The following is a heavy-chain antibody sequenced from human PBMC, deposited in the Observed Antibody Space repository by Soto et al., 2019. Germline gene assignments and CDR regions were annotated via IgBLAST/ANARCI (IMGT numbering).Heavy chain of an antibody. CDR3: XXXXXXXXXXPPSHYFDY. J-gene: IGHJ4*02. CDR2: ITISGGGT. CDR1: GFTFSSFA. V-gene: IGHV3-23*01. Sequence: EVQLLESGGGLVQPGGSLRLSCAASGFTFSSFAMSWVRQAPGRGLEWVXXITISGGGTYYADSVKGRFTISRDNSQNTXYLXMXSLXXXXXXXXXXXXXXXXXXXXPPSHYFDYWGLGTLVTVSS.